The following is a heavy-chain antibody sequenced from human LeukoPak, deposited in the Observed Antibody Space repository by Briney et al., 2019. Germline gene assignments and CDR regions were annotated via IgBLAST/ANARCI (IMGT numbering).Heavy chain of an antibody. CDR1: GGSISSHY. CDR2: IYYSGST. D-gene: IGHD5-18*01. V-gene: IGHV4-59*11. CDR3: AGVGYSYGPNWVDP. Sequence: SETLSLTCPVSGGSISSHYWSWIRLPPGKGLEWIGYIYYSGSTNYNPSLKSRVTISVDTSKNQFSLKLSSVTAADPAVYYCAGVGYSYGPNWVDPWGQGTLVTVSS. J-gene: IGHJ5*02.